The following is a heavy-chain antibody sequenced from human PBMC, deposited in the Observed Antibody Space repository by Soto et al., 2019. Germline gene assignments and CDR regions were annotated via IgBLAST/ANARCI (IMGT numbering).Heavy chain of an antibody. CDR2: FDPGDGET. CDR3: ATPNPYYDFWSGYYTHFDY. D-gene: IGHD3-3*01. CDR1: GYTLTELS. Sequence: EASVKVSCKVSGYTLTELSMHWVRQAPGKGLEWMGGFDPGDGETIYAQKFQGRVTMTEDTSTDTAYMELSSLRSEDTAVYYCATPNPYYDFWSGYYTHFDYWGQGTLVTVSS. J-gene: IGHJ4*02. V-gene: IGHV1-24*01.